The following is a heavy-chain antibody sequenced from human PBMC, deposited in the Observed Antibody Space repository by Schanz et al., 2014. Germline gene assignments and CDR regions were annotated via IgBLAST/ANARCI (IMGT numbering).Heavy chain of an antibody. J-gene: IGHJ3*02. CDR2: ISGSGGST. CDR1: GFTLSNYA. V-gene: IGHV3-23*01. D-gene: IGHD3-10*01. CDR3: AKGRFGELSAFDI. Sequence: EVQLLESGGGLAQPGGSLRLSCAASGFTLSNYAMSWVRQAPGKGLEWVSIISGSGGSTYYADSVKGRFTISRDNSKNTLYLQMNSLRAEDTAVYYCAKGRFGELSAFDIWGQGTMVTVSS.